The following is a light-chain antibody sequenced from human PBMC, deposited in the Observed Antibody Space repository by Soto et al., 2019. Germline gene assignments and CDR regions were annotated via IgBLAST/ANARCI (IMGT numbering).Light chain of an antibody. Sequence: EIVMTQSPATLSVSPGERATLSCRASQSVDSWLGWYQQKPGQPPRLLIQGASTRATGIPDRFSGSGSGTEFTLTISSLQSEDFAVYYCQQYSNLWTFGQGTKVDIK. V-gene: IGKV3-15*01. CDR1: QSVDSW. CDR2: GAS. CDR3: QQYSNLWT. J-gene: IGKJ1*01.